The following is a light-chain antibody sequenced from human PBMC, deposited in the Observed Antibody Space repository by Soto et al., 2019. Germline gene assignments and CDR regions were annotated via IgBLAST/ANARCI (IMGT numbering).Light chain of an antibody. CDR1: QSVSSN. V-gene: IGKV3-11*01. J-gene: IGKJ1*01. CDR3: QQRSNWT. Sequence: EIGMTQSPSTLSGSAGERATLSCRASQSVSSNLAWYQQKPGQAPRLLIYDASRRATGIPARFSGSGSGTDFTLTISSIEPKDLAVYYCQQRSNWTFGQGTKVDIK. CDR2: DAS.